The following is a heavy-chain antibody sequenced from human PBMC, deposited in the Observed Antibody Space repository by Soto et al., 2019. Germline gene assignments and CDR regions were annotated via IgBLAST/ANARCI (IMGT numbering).Heavy chain of an antibody. CDR2: ISDNSDSI. CDR1: GFTFSSYS. Sequence: GGSLRLSCAASGFTFSSYSLNWVRQAPGKGLRWVSYISDNSDSIHYADSVKGRFTISRDNAKNSLYLQMNSLRDEDTAIYFCARDWNIDNYYDYYGMDVWGQGTTVTVSS. D-gene: IGHD1-1*01. V-gene: IGHV3-48*02. J-gene: IGHJ6*02. CDR3: ARDWNIDNYYDYYGMDV.